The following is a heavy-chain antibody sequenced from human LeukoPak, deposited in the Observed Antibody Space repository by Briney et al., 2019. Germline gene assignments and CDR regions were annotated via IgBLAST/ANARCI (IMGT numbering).Heavy chain of an antibody. D-gene: IGHD3-16*01. CDR1: GFTVSSNS. J-gene: IGHJ4*02. CDR3: ARRAGAYTYPYDY. V-gene: IGHV3-53*01. CDR2: IYSAGST. Sequence: GSLRLSCTVSGFTVSSNSMSWVRQAPGKGLEWVSFIYSAGSTHYSDSVKGRFTISIDNSKNTLYLQMNSLRAEDTAVYYCARRAGAYTYPYDYWGQGTLVTVS.